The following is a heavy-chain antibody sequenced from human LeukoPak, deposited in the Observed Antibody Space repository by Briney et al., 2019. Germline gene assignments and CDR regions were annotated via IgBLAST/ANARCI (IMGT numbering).Heavy chain of an antibody. Sequence: HPGRSLRLSCVASGFPFDDYGMFWVRQSPGKGLEWVSSISWNSGIIDYADSVKGRFTISRDNAKNSLYLQMNSLRVEDTAFYYCAKDIGEYSSGLFDYWGQGTLVTVSS. V-gene: IGHV3-9*01. CDR1: GFPFDDYG. CDR2: ISWNSGII. CDR3: AKDIGEYSSGLFDY. J-gene: IGHJ4*02. D-gene: IGHD6-25*01.